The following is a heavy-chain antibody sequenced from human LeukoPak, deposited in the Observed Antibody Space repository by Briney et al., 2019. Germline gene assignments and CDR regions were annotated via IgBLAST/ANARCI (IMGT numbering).Heavy chain of an antibody. CDR3: ARGVRIEGSGSYEGPFFDY. J-gene: IGHJ4*02. CDR1: GYTFTSYY. V-gene: IGHV1-46*01. CDR2: INPSGGSA. Sequence: ASVKVSCKASGYTFTSYYMHWVRQAPGQGLEWMGIINPSGGSASYAQKFQGRVTMIRDTSTSTVYMELSSLRSEDTAVYYCARGVRIEGSGSYEGPFFDYWGQGTLVTVSS. D-gene: IGHD3-10*01.